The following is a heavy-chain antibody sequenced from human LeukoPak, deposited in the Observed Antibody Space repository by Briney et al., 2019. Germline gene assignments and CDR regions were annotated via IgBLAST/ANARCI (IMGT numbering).Heavy chain of an antibody. CDR2: IYSSGTT. Sequence: PSETLSLTCTVSGGSISSSSYYWGWIRQPPGKGLDWIGIIYSSGTTYYNPSLKSRVTISVDTSKNQFSLRLSSVTAADTAVYYCARRQRDDAYYYYHMDVWGKGTTVTVSS. CDR1: GGSISSSSYY. CDR3: ARRQRDDAYYYYHMDV. V-gene: IGHV4-39*01. J-gene: IGHJ6*03. D-gene: IGHD6-25*01.